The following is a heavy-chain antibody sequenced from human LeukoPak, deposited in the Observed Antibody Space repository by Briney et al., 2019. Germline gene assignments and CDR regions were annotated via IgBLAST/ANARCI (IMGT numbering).Heavy chain of an antibody. V-gene: IGHV1-2*02. D-gene: IGHD1-26*01. J-gene: IGHJ4*02. Sequence: ASVKVSCKASGYTFTDYYIHWVRQAPGHGLEWLGWMNVKTGATSSAQRFPGRFTMTRDTSIGTASMEFSSLTSDDTAVYYCARQSGTYWGLDYWGQGTLVIVSS. CDR2: MNVKTGAT. CDR3: ARQSGTYWGLDY. CDR1: GYTFTDYY.